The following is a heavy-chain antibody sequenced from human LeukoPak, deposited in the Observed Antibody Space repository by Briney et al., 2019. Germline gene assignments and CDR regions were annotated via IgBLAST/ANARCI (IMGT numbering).Heavy chain of an antibody. CDR3: ARDRGRATLVNYYYYGMDV. V-gene: IGHV4-39*07. CDR1: GGSISSSSYY. CDR2: IYYSGST. D-gene: IGHD2-15*01. Sequence: SETLSLTCTVSGGSISSSSYYWGWIRQPPGKGLERIGSIYYSGSTYYNPSLKSRVTISVDTSKNQFSLKLTSVTAADTAVYYCARDRGRATLVNYYYYGMDVWGQGTTVVVSS. J-gene: IGHJ6*02.